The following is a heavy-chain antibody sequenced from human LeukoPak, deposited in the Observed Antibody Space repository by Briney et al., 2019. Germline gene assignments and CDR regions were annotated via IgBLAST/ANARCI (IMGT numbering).Heavy chain of an antibody. V-gene: IGHV4-38-2*01. Sequence: SETLSLTCDVSGYSISSGYYCGWFRQPPGKGLEWIATIFHSGSTYYNPSLQSRVTTSVDTSKNQCSLKLSSVTATDTAVYYCARLSNAAHAASWGQGALVTVSS. J-gene: IGHJ5*02. CDR2: IFHSGST. CDR1: GYSISSGYY. CDR3: ARLSNAAHAAS. D-gene: IGHD2-15*01.